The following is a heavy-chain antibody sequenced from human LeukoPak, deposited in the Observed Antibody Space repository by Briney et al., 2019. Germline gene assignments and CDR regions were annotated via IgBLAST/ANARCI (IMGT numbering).Heavy chain of an antibody. Sequence: WGSLSLTCAASGFTFSSYTIHWVRQAPGKGLEFVSAIRSNGVSTYYADSVKGRFTISRDNSKNTLYLQMGSLRTDDMAVYYCARGFDSPMDIWGKGPTDTVSS. J-gene: IGHJ6*03. CDR2: IRSNGVST. D-gene: IGHD3-9*01. CDR1: GFTFSSYT. CDR3: ARGFDSPMDI. V-gene: IGHV3-64*02.